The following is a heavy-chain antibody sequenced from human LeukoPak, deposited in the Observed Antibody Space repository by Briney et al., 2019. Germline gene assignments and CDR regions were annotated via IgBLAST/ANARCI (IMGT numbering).Heavy chain of an antibody. CDR3: ASRRWELLD. CDR1: GFTFSSYA. D-gene: IGHD1-26*01. J-gene: IGHJ4*02. Sequence: GGSLRLSCAASGFTFSSYAMHWVRQAPGMGLEWVAVISYDGSNKYYADSVKGRFTISRDNSKNTLYLQMNSLRAEDTAVYYCASRRWELLDWGQGTLVTVSS. V-gene: IGHV3-30*04. CDR2: ISYDGSNK.